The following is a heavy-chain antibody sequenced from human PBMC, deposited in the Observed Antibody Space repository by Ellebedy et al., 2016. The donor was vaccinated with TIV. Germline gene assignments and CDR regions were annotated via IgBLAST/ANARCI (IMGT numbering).Heavy chain of an antibody. D-gene: IGHD6-13*01. CDR3: ARATWYSSSWYWYFQH. CDR2: ISSSGSTI. Sequence: GESLKISCATSGFTFSTYEMHWVRQAPGRGLEWVSYISSSGSTIYNADSVKGRFTISRDNAKASLYLQMNSLRDEDTAVYYCARATWYSSSWYWYFQHWGQGTLVTVSS. V-gene: IGHV3-48*03. J-gene: IGHJ1*01. CDR1: GFTFSTYE.